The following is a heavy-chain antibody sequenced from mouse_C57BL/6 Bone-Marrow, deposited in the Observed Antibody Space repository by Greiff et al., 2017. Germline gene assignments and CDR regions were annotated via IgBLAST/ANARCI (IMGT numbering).Heavy chain of an antibody. CDR2: LSSGGSYT. J-gene: IGHJ1*03. CDR3: ARHEDGSSYNWYFDV. V-gene: IGHV5-6*01. D-gene: IGHD1-1*01. Sequence: EVKVVESGGDLVKPGGSLKLSCAASGFTFSSYGMSWVRPTPDKRLEWVATLSSGGSYTYYPDSVKGRFTISRDNAKNTLYLQMSRLKSEDTAMYYCARHEDGSSYNWYFDVWGTGTTVTVSS. CDR1: GFTFSSYG.